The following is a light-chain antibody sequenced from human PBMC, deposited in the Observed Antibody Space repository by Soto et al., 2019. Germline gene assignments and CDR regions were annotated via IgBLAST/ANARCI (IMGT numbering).Light chain of an antibody. V-gene: IGKV3-11*01. J-gene: IGKJ4*01. CDR3: QQRVNWPLT. CDR1: QSISSH. CDR2: DAS. Sequence: EIVLTQSLATLSLSPGERATLSCRASQSISSHLAWYQQKPGQAPRLVMYDASNRATGIPARFSGSGSGTDFTLTISSLEPEDFAVYYCQQRVNWPLTFGGGTKVEIK.